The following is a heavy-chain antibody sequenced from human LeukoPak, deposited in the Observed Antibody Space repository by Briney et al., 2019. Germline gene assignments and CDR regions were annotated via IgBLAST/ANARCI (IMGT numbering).Heavy chain of an antibody. D-gene: IGHD3-10*01. CDR3: ARGQFIYGTYNWFAP. CDR2: INHSGST. Sequence: SETLSLTCAVYGGSFSGYHWSWIRQPPGKGLEWIGEINHSGSTKYNPSLKSRVTMSADMSESQFSLKLSSVTAADTAVYYCARGQFIYGTYNWFAPWGQGTLVTVSS. V-gene: IGHV4-34*01. CDR1: GGSFSGYH. J-gene: IGHJ5*02.